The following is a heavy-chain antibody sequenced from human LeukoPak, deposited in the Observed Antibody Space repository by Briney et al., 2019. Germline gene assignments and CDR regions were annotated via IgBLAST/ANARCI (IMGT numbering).Heavy chain of an antibody. Sequence: PSETLSLTCTVSGDSVSSHHWSWIRQPPGKGLEWIGYIYYSGSTNYNLSLKSRVTISGDTSKNQFSLKLSSVTAADTAVYYCARASYYYYMDVWGKGTTVTVSS. CDR2: IYYSGST. CDR3: ARASYYYYMDV. J-gene: IGHJ6*03. V-gene: IGHV4-59*02. CDR1: GDSVSSHH.